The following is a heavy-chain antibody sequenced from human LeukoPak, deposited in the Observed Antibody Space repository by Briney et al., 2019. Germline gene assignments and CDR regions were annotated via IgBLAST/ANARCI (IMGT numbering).Heavy chain of an antibody. Sequence: ASVKVSCKASGHTFTSYDINWVRQATGQGLEWMGWMNPNSGNTGYAQKFQGRVTMTRNTSISTAYMELSSLRSEDAAVYYCARGAVLYDSSGYYYAGYFDYWGQGTLVTVSS. D-gene: IGHD3-22*01. CDR3: ARGAVLYDSSGYYYAGYFDY. V-gene: IGHV1-8*01. CDR1: GHTFTSYD. CDR2: MNPNSGNT. J-gene: IGHJ4*02.